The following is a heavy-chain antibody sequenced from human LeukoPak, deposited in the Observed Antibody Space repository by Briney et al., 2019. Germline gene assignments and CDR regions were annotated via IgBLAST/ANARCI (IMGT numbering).Heavy chain of an antibody. CDR3: AKWGDYDVLTGY. V-gene: IGHV3-23*01. CDR1: GFIFSNYA. D-gene: IGHD3-9*01. CDR2: ISGRSNNT. Sequence: GGSLRLSCAASGFIFSNYAMYWARQAPGKGLEWVSAISGRSNNTYYADSVKGRFTISRDSSKNTLYLQMNSLRADDTAVYYCAKWGDYDVLTGYWGQGTLVTVSS. J-gene: IGHJ4*02.